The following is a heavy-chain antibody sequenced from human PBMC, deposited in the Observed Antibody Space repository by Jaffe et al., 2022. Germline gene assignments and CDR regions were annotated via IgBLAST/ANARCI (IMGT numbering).Heavy chain of an antibody. D-gene: IGHD1-26*01. CDR3: AKDTVRWETIDY. CDR2: IRKDGSNK. V-gene: IGHV3-30*02. CDR1: GFIFRSYG. Sequence: QVQLVESGGGVVQPGGSLRLSCAASGFIFRSYGMHWVRQAPGKGLEWVAFIRKDGSNKYYADSVKGRFTISRDNSKNTLYLQMDSLRVEDTAVYYCAKDTVRWETIDYWGQGTLVTVSS. J-gene: IGHJ4*02.